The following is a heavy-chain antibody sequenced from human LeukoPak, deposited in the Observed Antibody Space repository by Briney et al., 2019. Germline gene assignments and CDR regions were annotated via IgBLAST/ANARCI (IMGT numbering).Heavy chain of an antibody. J-gene: IGHJ4*02. CDR1: GFTFSSYA. CDR3: ARAFSRTQWLVRGNIDY. V-gene: IGHV3-30-3*01. D-gene: IGHD6-19*01. Sequence: GGSLRLSCAASGFTFSSYAMHWVRQAPGKGLEWVAVISYDGSNKYYADSVKGRFTISRDNSKNTLYLQMNSLRAEDTAVYYCARAFSRTQWLVRGNIDYWGQGTLVTVSS. CDR2: ISYDGSNK.